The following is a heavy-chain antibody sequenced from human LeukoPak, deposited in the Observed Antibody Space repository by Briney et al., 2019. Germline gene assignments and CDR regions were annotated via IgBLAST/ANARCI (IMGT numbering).Heavy chain of an antibody. J-gene: IGHJ4*02. CDR3: ARGRGVDY. CDR2: ISGSGGST. Sequence: GGSLRLSCAASGFSFTTYAMSWVRQAPGKGLEWVSAISGSGGSTYYADSVKGRFTISRHNSKNTLYLQMNSLRSEDTAVYYCARGRGVDYWGQGTLVTVSS. V-gene: IGHV3-23*01. D-gene: IGHD3-10*01. CDR1: GFSFTTYA.